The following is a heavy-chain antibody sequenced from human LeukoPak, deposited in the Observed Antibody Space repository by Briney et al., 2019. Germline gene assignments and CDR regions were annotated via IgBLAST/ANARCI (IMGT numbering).Heavy chain of an antibody. J-gene: IGHJ5*02. D-gene: IGHD3-16*02. CDR2: INHRGST. CDR1: GGSISSYY. V-gene: IGHV4-34*01. CDR3: ARSSYYDYVWGSYREYNWFDP. Sequence: SETLSLTCTVSGGSISSYYWSWIRQPPGKGLEWIGEINHRGSTNYNPSLKSRVTISVDTSKNQFSLKLSSVTAADTAVYYCARSSYYDYVWGSYREYNWFDPWGQGTLVTVSS.